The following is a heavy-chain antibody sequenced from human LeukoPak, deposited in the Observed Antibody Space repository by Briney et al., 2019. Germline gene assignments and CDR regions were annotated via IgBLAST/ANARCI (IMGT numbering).Heavy chain of an antibody. CDR3: AKRYSSSWYRDDAFDI. D-gene: IGHD6-13*01. J-gene: IGHJ3*02. V-gene: IGHV3-23*01. Sequence: PGGSLRLSCAASGFTFSSYAMSWVPQAPGKGLEWVSTISGSGGSTYYADSVKGPFTSSRDNCKNTLYLQMNSLRAEDTAVYYCAKRYSSSWYRDDAFDIWGQGTMVTVSS. CDR1: GFTFSSYA. CDR2: ISGSGGST.